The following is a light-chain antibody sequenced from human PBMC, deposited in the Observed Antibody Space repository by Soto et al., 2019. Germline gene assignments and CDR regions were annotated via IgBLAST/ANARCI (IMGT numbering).Light chain of an antibody. CDR1: QSVSSSF. Sequence: EIVLTQSPGTLSLSPGERATLSCRASQSVSSSFLAWYQQKPGQAPRLLIYGASSRATGIPDRFSGSVSGTDFTLTISRLEPEDVAVYYCQQYDSSPLTFGGGTKVEIK. CDR2: GAS. CDR3: QQYDSSPLT. J-gene: IGKJ4*01. V-gene: IGKV3-20*01.